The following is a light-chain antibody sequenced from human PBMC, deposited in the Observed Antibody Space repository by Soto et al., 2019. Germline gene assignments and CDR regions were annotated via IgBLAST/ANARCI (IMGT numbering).Light chain of an antibody. V-gene: IGKV3-20*01. CDR1: QSVYSY. CDR2: DAS. Sequence: EIVLTQSPATLSLSPGERATLSCRASQSVYSYLAWYQQKPAQARRLLIYDASNRATGIPDRFSGSGSGTDFTLTISRLEPEDFAVYYCQQYGSSGTFGQGTKVDIK. J-gene: IGKJ1*01. CDR3: QQYGSSGT.